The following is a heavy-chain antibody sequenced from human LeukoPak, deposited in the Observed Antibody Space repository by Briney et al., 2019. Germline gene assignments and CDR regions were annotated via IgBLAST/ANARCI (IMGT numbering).Heavy chain of an antibody. CDR1: GGSISSSRYY. J-gene: IGHJ4*02. D-gene: IGHD2-15*01. CDR2: IHDSGST. CDR3: WLQRMVAAYFAS. Sequence: PSETLSLTCSVSGGSISSSRYYWGWIRQPPGKGLEWIGSIHDSGSTYYNQTLKSRLTISLDTSKNQFSLQLSSVTAADTAVYYCWLQRMVAAYFASWGKGPLSPSPQ. V-gene: IGHV4-39*07.